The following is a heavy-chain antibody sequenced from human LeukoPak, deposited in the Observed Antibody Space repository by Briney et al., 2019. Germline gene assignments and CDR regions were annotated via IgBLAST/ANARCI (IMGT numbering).Heavy chain of an antibody. J-gene: IGHJ4*02. CDR3: ARGSLEGYGSGTPDY. CDR2: ISSSSSYI. V-gene: IGHV3-21*01. D-gene: IGHD3-10*01. CDR1: GFTFSSYS. Sequence: GGSLRLSCAASGFTFSSYSMNWVRQAPGKGLEWVSSISSSSSYIYYADSVKGRFTISRDNAKNSLYLQMNSLRAEDTAVYYCARGSLEGYGSGTPDYWGQGTLVTVSS.